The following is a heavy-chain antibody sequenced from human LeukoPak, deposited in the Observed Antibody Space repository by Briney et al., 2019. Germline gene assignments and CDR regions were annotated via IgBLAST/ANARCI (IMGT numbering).Heavy chain of an antibody. CDR1: GYTFTAYG. J-gene: IGHJ4*02. D-gene: IGHD3-16*01. CDR3: SRDDGPFGGVRFDH. V-gene: IGHV1-18*01. CDR2: ISANNGKT. Sequence: ASVKVSCKASGYTFTAYGISWVRQAPGQGLEWMGWISANNGKTNYAQKVHGRGTMTRDTSTSTAYMDLRTMRYDDTAVYYCSRDDGPFGGVRFDHWGQGTLVTVSS.